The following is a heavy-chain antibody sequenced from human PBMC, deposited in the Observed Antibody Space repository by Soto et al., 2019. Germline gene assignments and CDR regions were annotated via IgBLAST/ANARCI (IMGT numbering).Heavy chain of an antibody. CDR2: INPGDSDT. J-gene: IGHJ6*02. Sequence: GESLKISCEGSGYSFTSYWIGWARQMSGKGLEWMGIINPGDSDTRYSPSFQGQVTISVDRSINTAYLHWSSLEASDTAMYYCAIRPHLEHGLDVWGQGTTVTVSS. CDR3: AIRPHLEHGLDV. CDR1: GYSFTSYW. V-gene: IGHV5-51*01.